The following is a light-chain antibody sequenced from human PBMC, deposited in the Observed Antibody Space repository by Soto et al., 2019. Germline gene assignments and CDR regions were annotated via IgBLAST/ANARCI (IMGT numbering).Light chain of an antibody. V-gene: IGLV2-23*02. CDR3: CSYAGSSTWV. J-gene: IGLJ3*02. CDR2: EVS. CDR1: SSDVGSYNL. Sequence: QSVLTQPASVSGSPGQSITISCTGTSSDVGSYNLVSWYQQHPGKDPKLMIYEVSKRPSGVSNRFSGSKAGNTASLTISGLQGEDEADYYCCSYAGSSTWVFGGGTKLTVL.